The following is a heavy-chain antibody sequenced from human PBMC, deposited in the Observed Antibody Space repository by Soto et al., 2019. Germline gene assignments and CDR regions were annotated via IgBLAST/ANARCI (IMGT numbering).Heavy chain of an antibody. CDR2: TSGSSRYT. CDR1: GFNFSDHY. CDR3: ARHTSGWHYYDY. V-gene: IGHV3-11*06. D-gene: IGHD6-19*01. Sequence: GGSLRLSCAASGFNFSDHYMNWIRQAPGKGLEWVSYTSGSSRYTNFADSVKGRFTISRDNAKNSLYLQMNSLRAEDTAVYYCARHTSGWHYYDYWGQGTPATVSS. J-gene: IGHJ4*02.